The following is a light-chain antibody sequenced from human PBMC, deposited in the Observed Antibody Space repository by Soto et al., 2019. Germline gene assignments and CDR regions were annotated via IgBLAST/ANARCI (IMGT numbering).Light chain of an antibody. CDR1: SSDVGSYNL. V-gene: IGLV2-23*02. CDR3: CSYAGSSTYV. J-gene: IGLJ1*01. CDR2: EVS. Sequence: QSALTQFASVSGSPGQSITISCTGTSSDVGSYNLVSWYQQHPGKAPKLMIYEVSKRPSGVSNRFSGSKSGNTASLTISGLQAEDEADYYCCSYAGSSTYVFGTGTKLTVL.